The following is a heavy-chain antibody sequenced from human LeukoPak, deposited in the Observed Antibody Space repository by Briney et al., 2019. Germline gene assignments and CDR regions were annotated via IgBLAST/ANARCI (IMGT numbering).Heavy chain of an antibody. CDR1: GYTFTSYY. CDR3: ARGGVGLTAMVGPFDY. Sequence: ASVKVSCKASGYTFTSYYMHWVRQAPGQGLEWMGIINPSGGSTSYAQKFQGRVTMTRDMSTSTVYMELSSLRSEDTAVYYCARGGVGLTAMVGPFDYWGQGTPVTVSS. D-gene: IGHD5-18*01. J-gene: IGHJ4*02. V-gene: IGHV1-46*01. CDR2: INPSGGST.